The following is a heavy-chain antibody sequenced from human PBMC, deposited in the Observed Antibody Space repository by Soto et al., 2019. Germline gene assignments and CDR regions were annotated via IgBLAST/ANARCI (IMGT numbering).Heavy chain of an antibody. CDR1: GFTFSSYA. V-gene: IGHV3-23*01. J-gene: IGHJ6*02. D-gene: IGHD3-22*01. CDR2: ISGGGGNT. Sequence: HPGGSLRLSCGASGFTFSSYAMTWVRQAPGKGLEWVSGISGGGGNTDYADSVKGRFTISRDNSKNTLYLQMNSLRAEDTAVYYCAKEVYYDRSAYSYAGFGMDVWGQGTTVTVSS. CDR3: AKEVYYDRSAYSYAGFGMDV.